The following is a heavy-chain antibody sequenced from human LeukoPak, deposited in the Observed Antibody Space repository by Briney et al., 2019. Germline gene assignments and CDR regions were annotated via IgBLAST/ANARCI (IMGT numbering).Heavy chain of an antibody. CDR1: GDSVSSSNYY. V-gene: IGHV4-61*01. J-gene: IGHJ4*02. CDR3: ARGGYSSSWSHDY. CDR2: IYYGGNT. Sequence: SETLSLTCAVSGDSVSSSNYYWSWIRQPPGKGLEWIGYIYYGGNTNYNPSLQSRVTISVDTSKNQFSLKLSSVTAADTAVYYCARGGYSSSWSHDYWGQGTLVTVSS. D-gene: IGHD6-13*01.